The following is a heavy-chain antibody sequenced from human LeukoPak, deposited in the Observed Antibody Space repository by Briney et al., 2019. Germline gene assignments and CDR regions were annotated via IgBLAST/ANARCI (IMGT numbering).Heavy chain of an antibody. V-gene: IGHV3-49*04. Sequence: GGSLRLSCTPSGGTFGDYAVSWVRQAPGKGLEWLGFITSKAFGGTAEYAAAVKGRFTISRDDSKSLAYLQMNSLKTEDTAVYYCTRDREAAAGIYALDIWGQGTMVTVSS. D-gene: IGHD6-13*01. CDR3: TRDREAAAGIYALDI. CDR2: ITSKAFGGTA. CDR1: GGTFGDYA. J-gene: IGHJ3*02.